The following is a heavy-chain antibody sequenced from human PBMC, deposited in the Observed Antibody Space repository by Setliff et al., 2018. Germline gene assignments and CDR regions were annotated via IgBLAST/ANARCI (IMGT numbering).Heavy chain of an antibody. CDR2: INAVNGVT. Sequence: GASVKVSCKASGYTFSSHAMHWVRQAPGQGLEWMGWINAVNGVTEYSQDFRGRLTISRDTSASTAYMELSSLKSEDMAVYYCARGGPGYYYFVDVWGKGTTVTGSS. D-gene: IGHD3-16*01. CDR3: ARGGPGYYYFVDV. V-gene: IGHV1-3*03. J-gene: IGHJ6*04. CDR1: GYTFSSHA.